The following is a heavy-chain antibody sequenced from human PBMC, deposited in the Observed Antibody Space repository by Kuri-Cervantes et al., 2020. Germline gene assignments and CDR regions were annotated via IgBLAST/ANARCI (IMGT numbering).Heavy chain of an antibody. J-gene: IGHJ4*02. CDR3: ARLVGATKPFDY. Sequence: GESLKISCAASGFTFSSYGMHWVRQAPGKGLEWVANIKQDGSEKYYVDSVKGRFTISRDNAKNSLYLQMNSLRAEDTAVYYCARLVGATKPFDYWGQGTLVTVSS. V-gene: IGHV3-7*01. CDR1: GFTFSSYG. CDR2: IKQDGSEK. D-gene: IGHD1-26*01.